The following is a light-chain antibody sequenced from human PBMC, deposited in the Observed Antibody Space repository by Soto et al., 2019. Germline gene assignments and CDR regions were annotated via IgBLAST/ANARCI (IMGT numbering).Light chain of an antibody. V-gene: IGLV2-18*02. CDR2: EVS. Sequence: QSALTHPPSVSGSPGQSVTISCTGTSTDFVGYNRVSWYQQPPGTAPKLMIYEVSKRPSGVPDRFSGSKSGNTASLTISGLQAEDEADYYCCSYAGSYTYVFGTGTKVTVL. J-gene: IGLJ1*01. CDR1: STDFVGYNR. CDR3: CSYAGSYTYV.